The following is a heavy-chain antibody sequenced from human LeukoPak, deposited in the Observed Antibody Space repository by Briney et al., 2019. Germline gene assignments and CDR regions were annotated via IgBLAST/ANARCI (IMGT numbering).Heavy chain of an antibody. D-gene: IGHD2/OR15-2a*01. CDR2: ISDTGGSR. CDR3: VRDLWGFDY. V-gene: IGHV3-64D*09. J-gene: IGHJ4*02. Sequence: GGSLRLSCSASGFTFSSHAMHWVRQAPGKGLEFVAVISDTGGSRYSADSVKDRFTISRDNSKNTLYLQMSSLRPEDTAVYYCVRDLWGFDYWGQGTLVTV. CDR1: GFTFSSHA.